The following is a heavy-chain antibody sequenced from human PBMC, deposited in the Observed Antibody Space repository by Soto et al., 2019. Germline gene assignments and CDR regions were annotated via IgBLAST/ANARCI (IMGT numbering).Heavy chain of an antibody. Sequence: QVQLVQSGAEVKKPGSSVKVSCKASGGTFSTYAVSWVRQAPGQGLEWMGGIIPFFDLANYAQNFQGRVKITADEPTGTAYMELTSLRSEDTAVYYCAREARNYDFWSGYYSPDFFDYWGQGTLVTVSS. D-gene: IGHD3-3*01. V-gene: IGHV1-69*01. CDR1: GGTFSTYA. J-gene: IGHJ4*02. CDR2: IIPFFDLA. CDR3: AREARNYDFWSGYYSPDFFDY.